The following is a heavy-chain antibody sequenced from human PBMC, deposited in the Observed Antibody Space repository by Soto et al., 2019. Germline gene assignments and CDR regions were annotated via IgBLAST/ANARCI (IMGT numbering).Heavy chain of an antibody. D-gene: IGHD3-16*01. CDR3: ARHWESYMDY. CDR2: IWFDGSNK. V-gene: IGHV3-33*01. Sequence: QVQLVESGGGVVQPGRSLRLSCAASGFTFSSYGMQWVRQAPGKGLEWVAVIWFDGSNKYYADSVKGRFTISRDNSNNTLYLQMNSLRAEVTAVYDCARHWESYMDYWGQGTLVMVSS. CDR1: GFTFSSYG. J-gene: IGHJ4*02.